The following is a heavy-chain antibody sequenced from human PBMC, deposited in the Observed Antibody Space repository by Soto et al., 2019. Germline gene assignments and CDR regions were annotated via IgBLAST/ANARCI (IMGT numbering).Heavy chain of an antibody. D-gene: IGHD3-10*01. CDR1: GGSISSGGYS. CDR3: ARENNVLPGGYFDY. Sequence: SETLSLTCAVSGGSISSGGYSWSWIRQPPGKGLEWIGYIYHSGSTYYNPSLKSRVTISVDRSKNQFSLKLSSVTAADTAVYYCARENNVLPGGYFDYXGQGTLVTVSS. V-gene: IGHV4-30-2*01. J-gene: IGHJ4*02. CDR2: IYHSGST.